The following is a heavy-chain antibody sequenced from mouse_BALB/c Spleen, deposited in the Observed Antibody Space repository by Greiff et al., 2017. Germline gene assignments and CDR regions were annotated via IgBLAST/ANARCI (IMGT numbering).Heavy chain of an antibody. CDR1: GFTFSDYY. Sequence: EVMLVESGGGLVKPGGSLKLSCAASGFTFSDYYMYWVRQTPEKRLEWVATISDGGSYTYYPDSVKGRFTISRDNAKNNLYLQMSSLKSEDTAMYYCARGTSSPFAYWGQGTLVTVSA. CDR3: ARGTSSPFAY. J-gene: IGHJ3*01. CDR2: ISDGGSYT. V-gene: IGHV5-4*02. D-gene: IGHD1-1*01.